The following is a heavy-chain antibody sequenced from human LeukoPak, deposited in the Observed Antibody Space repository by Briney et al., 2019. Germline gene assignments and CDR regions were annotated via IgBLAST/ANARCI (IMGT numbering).Heavy chain of an antibody. CDR1: GGSISSGSYY. CDR2: IYTSGIT. J-gene: IGHJ4*02. D-gene: IGHD6-13*01. V-gene: IGHV4-61*02. Sequence: SETLSLTCTVSGGSISSGSYYWSWIRQPAGTGLEWIGRIYTSGITNLNPSLKSRVTISVDTSKNQFSLKLSSVTAEDTAVYYCARGKKYSSSWYSPFSDNTDNDYWGQGTLVTVSS. CDR3: ARGKKYSSSWYSPFSDNTDNDY.